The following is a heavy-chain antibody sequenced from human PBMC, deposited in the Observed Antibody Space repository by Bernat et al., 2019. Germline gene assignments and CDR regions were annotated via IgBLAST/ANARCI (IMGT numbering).Heavy chain of an antibody. V-gene: IGHV3-11*06. CDR2: ISSSSSYT. CDR3: ARDSGSTSVRIFDY. J-gene: IGHJ4*02. CDR1: GFTFSDYY. D-gene: IGHD3-10*01. Sequence: QVQLVESGGGLVKPGGSLRLSCAASGFTFSDYYMSWIRQAPGKGLEWVSYISSSSSYTNYADSVKGRFTISRDNAKNSLYLQMNSLRAEDTAVYYCARDSGSTSVRIFDYWGQGTLVTVSS.